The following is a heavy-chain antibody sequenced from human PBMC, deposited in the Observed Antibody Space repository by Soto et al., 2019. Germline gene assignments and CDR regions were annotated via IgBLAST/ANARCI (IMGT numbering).Heavy chain of an antibody. J-gene: IGHJ6*02. Sequence: QVQLVQSGAEVKKPGSSVKVSCKASGGTFSSYGISWVRQAPGQGLEWMGGIIPIFGTTNYAQMFQGGVTITADKSTSTAYMELSSLRSEDTAVYYCARHSGYEQNYFYYYGMVVWGQGTTVTVSS. V-gene: IGHV1-69*06. CDR2: IIPIFGTT. CDR1: GGTFSSYG. CDR3: ARHSGYEQNYFYYYGMVV. D-gene: IGHD5-12*01.